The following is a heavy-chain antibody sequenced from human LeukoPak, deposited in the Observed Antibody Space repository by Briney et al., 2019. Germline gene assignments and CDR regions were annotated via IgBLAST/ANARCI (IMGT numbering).Heavy chain of an antibody. CDR1: GGTISSYY. CDR2: IYYSGST. V-gene: IGHV4-59*01. CDR3: ARGRFGELLYRFYYFYGMDV. J-gene: IGHJ6*02. D-gene: IGHD3-10*01. Sequence: SEALSLTCSVSGGTISSYYWSWIRHPPGKGLEWIGYIYYSGSTNYNPSLKSRVTISVDTSKNQFSLKLSSVTAADTAVYYCARGRFGELLYRFYYFYGMDVWGQGTTVTVSS.